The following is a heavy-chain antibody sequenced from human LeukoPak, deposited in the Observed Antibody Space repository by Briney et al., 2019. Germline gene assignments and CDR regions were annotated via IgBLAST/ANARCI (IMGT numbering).Heavy chain of an antibody. V-gene: IGHV3-74*01. J-gene: IGHJ6*04. CDR3: ARGGVVVPAAPPKTYYYCMDV. Sequence: GGSLRLSCAASGFTFSSYWMHWVRQAPGKGLVWVSRINSDGSSTSYADSVKGRFTISRDNAKNTLYLQMNSLRAEDTAVYYCARGGVVVPAAPPKTYYYCMDVWGKGTTVTVSS. CDR1: GFTFSSYW. CDR2: INSDGSST. D-gene: IGHD2-2*01.